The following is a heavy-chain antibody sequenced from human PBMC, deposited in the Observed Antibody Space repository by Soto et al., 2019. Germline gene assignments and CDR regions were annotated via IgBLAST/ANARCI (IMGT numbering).Heavy chain of an antibody. V-gene: IGHV3-64D*06. CDR1: GFTFSNYA. D-gene: IGHD3-9*01. CDR3: VKGNQLLRYYFEF. Sequence: GGSLRLSCSVSGFTFSNYAMHWVRQAPGEGLEYVSGITSDGDNTYHADTVKGRFTISRDNSKNTLYLQMSSLRVEDTAIYYCVKGNQLLRYYFEFWGQGTLVTVSS. J-gene: IGHJ4*02. CDR2: ITSDGDNT.